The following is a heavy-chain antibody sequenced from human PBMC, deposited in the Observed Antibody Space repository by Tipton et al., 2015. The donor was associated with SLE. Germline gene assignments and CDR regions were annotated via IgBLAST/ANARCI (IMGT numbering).Heavy chain of an antibody. CDR3: AREGLGAGY. J-gene: IGHJ4*02. D-gene: IGHD3-10*01. V-gene: IGHV4-39*07. Sequence: TLSLTCTVSGGSIGSSTYYWGWIRQPPGKGLEWIGSIYYSGSTHYNPSLKSRVTISVDTSKNQFSLKLSSVTAADTAVYYCAREGLGAGYWGQGTLVTASS. CDR1: GGSIGSSTYY. CDR2: IYYSGST.